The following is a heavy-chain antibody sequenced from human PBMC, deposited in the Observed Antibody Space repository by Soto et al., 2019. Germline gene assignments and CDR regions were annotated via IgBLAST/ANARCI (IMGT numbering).Heavy chain of an antibody. V-gene: IGHV1-2*02. D-gene: IGHD6-19*01. J-gene: IGHJ5*02. CDR3: ARDLIAVAGTPWFDP. CDR2: INPNSGGT. Sequence: VASVKVSCKASGYTFTGYYMHWVRQAPGQGLEWMGWINPNSGGTNYAQKFQGRVTMTRDTSISTAYMELSRLRSDDTAVYYCARDLIAVAGTPWFDPWGQGTLVTVSS. CDR1: GYTFTGYY.